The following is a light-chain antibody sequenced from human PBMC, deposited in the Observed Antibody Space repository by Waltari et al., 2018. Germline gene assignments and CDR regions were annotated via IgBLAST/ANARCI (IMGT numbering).Light chain of an antibody. CDR3: QHYYSTPRT. CDR2: DAS. J-gene: IGKJ2*02. V-gene: IGKV1-NL1*01. CDR1: RDITDS. Sequence: DIQMTQSPSSLSASVGDRVTITCRASRDITDSLAWYQQKPGRAPKVLLFDASSLQSGVPSRFIGSGSGTDSTLTISSLQPEDFATYYCQHYYSTPRTFGRGTTVEIK.